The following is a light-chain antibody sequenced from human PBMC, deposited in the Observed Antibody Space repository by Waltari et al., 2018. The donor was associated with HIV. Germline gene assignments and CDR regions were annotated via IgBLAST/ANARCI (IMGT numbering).Light chain of an antibody. Sequence: QPVLTQLPSVSGTPGQTVTIPCSGSDSTIGPSSVYWYQVLPGTTPRLLIFSNHERPSGVPGRFSGSKSGASASLTIFGLRSEDEADYYCSTWDKTQSAQVFGGGTKLTVL. J-gene: IGLJ3*02. V-gene: IGLV1-47*01. CDR2: SNH. CDR3: STWDKTQSAQV. CDR1: DSTIGPSS.